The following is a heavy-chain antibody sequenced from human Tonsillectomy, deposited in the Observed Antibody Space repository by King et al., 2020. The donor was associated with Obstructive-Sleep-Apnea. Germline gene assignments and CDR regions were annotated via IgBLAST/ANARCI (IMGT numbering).Heavy chain of an antibody. Sequence: VQLVESGGGVVQPGRSLRLSCAASGFIFSTYGMHWVRQAPGKGLEWVAGISDDGSKKYYGDSGKGRLTISRDNSNNTLYLQMTSLRPEDTAVYYCATEGYYNGMDVWGQGTTVTVSS. J-gene: IGHJ6*02. V-gene: IGHV3-30*03. CDR3: ATEGYYNGMDV. CDR1: GFIFSTYG. CDR2: ISDDGSKK.